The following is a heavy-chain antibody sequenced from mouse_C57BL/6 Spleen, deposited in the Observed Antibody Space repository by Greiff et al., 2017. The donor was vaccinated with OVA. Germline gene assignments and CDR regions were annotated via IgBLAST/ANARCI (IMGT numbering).Heavy chain of an antibody. J-gene: IGHJ2*01. CDR1: GYTFTSYW. CDR2: IHPSDSDT. Sequence: QVQLQQPGAELVKPGASVKVSCKASGYTFTSYWMLWVKQRPGQGLEWIGRIHPSDSDTNYNQKFKGKATLTVDKSSSTAYMQLSSLTSEDSAVYYCAILLITTVVAKDYFDYWGQGTTLTVSS. V-gene: IGHV1-74*01. CDR3: AILLITTVVAKDYFDY. D-gene: IGHD1-1*01.